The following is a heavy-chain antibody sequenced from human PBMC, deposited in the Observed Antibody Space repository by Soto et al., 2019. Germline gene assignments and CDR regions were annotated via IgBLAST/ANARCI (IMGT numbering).Heavy chain of an antibody. V-gene: IGHV1-46*01. CDR1: GYIFTSYF. Sequence: SVKVSCKTSGYIFTSYFMHWVRQAPGQGLEWLGIINPYDGSPTYAQKFQGRVTMTRDTSTSTVDMELSSLRSDDTAIYYCARVLGYYDMSGPLDYWGQGTLVTVSS. CDR3: ARVLGYYDMSGPLDY. J-gene: IGHJ4*02. CDR2: INPYDGSP. D-gene: IGHD3-22*01.